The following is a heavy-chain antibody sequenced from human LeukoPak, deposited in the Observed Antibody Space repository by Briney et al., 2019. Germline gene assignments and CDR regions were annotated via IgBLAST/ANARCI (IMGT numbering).Heavy chain of an antibody. V-gene: IGHV3-72*01. J-gene: IGHJ4*02. CDR2: TSNKADRYTT. CDR1: EFAISDHY. CDR3: TRHYFSD. Sequence: GGSLRLSCSASEFAISDHYMDWVRQAPGKGLEWVGRTSNKADRYTTYYAASVKGRFTISRDDSKNLLYPQMKSLKAEATAVYYCTRHYFSDWGQGTLVTVSS. D-gene: IGHD2-15*01.